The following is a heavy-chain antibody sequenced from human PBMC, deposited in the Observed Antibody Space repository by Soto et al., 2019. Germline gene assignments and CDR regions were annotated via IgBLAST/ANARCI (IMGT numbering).Heavy chain of an antibody. J-gene: IGHJ4*02. CDR1: GFTFSSYG. V-gene: IGHV3-33*01. CDR3: ARDPTVAEPYCFDS. Sequence: GGSLRLSCAASGFTFSSYGMHWVRQAPGKGLEWVAVICNDGSNKYYADSVKGRFTISRDNSKNTLYLQMNSLRAEDTAVYYCARDPTVAEPYCFDSWGQGTLVTVSS. D-gene: IGHD4-4*01. CDR2: ICNDGSNK.